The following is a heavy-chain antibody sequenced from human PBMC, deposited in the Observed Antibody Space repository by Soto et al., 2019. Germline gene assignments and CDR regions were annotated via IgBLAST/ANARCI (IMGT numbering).Heavy chain of an antibody. CDR3: ARSPPDSDYGDYKYFDY. V-gene: IGHV1-3*01. CDR2: INAGNGNT. Sequence: ASVKVSCKASGFTFSSYAMHWVRQAPGQRLEWMGWINAGNGNTKYSQKFQGRVTITRDTSASTAYMELSSLRSEDTAVYYCARSPPDSDYGDYKYFDYWGQGTLVTVSS. D-gene: IGHD4-17*01. J-gene: IGHJ4*02. CDR1: GFTFSSYA.